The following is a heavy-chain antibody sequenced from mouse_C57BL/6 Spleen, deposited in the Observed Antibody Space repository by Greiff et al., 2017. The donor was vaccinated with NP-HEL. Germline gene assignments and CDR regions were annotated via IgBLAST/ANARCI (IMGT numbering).Heavy chain of an antibody. CDR3: ARDRGASYAMDY. J-gene: IGHJ4*01. CDR2: ISDGGSYT. D-gene: IGHD6-1*01. CDR1: GFTFSSYA. V-gene: IGHV5-4*01. Sequence: EVKLVESGGGLVKPGGSLKLSCAASGFTFSSYAMSWVRQTPEKRLEWVATISDGGSYTYYPDNVKGRFTISRDNAKNNLYLQMSHLKAEDTAMYYCARDRGASYAMDYWGQGTSVTVSS.